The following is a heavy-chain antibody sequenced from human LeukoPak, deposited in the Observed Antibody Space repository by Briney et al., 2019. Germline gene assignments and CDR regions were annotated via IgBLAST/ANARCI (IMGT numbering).Heavy chain of an antibody. J-gene: IGHJ4*02. Sequence: PSETLSLTCTVSGGSISSSSYYWGWIRQPPGKGLEWIGSIYYSGSTYYNPSLKCRVTISVDTSKNQFSLKLSSVTAADTAVYYCARRDNWGYFDYWGQGTLVTVSS. V-gene: IGHV4-39*01. D-gene: IGHD7-27*01. CDR3: ARRDNWGYFDY. CDR2: IYYSGST. CDR1: GGSISSSSYY.